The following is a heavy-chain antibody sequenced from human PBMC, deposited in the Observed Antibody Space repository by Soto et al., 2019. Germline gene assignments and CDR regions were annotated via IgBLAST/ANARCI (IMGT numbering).Heavy chain of an antibody. J-gene: IGHJ4*02. V-gene: IGHV4-31*03. CDR1: GGSISSGGYY. D-gene: IGHD5-12*01. CDR3: ARLRLAVVATDY. CDR2: IYYSGST. Sequence: PSETLSLTCTVSGGSISSGGYYWSWIRQHPGKGLEWIGYIYYSGSTYYNPSLKSRVTMSGDTSNNQFSLKLSSVTAADTAVYYCARLRLAVVATDYWGQGTLVTVSS.